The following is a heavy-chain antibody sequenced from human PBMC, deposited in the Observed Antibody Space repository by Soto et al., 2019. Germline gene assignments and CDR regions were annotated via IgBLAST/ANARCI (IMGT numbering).Heavy chain of an antibody. CDR2: MNPNSGNT. V-gene: IGHV1-8*01. J-gene: IGHJ4*02. CDR3: ARGALGTADYFDY. Sequence: ALVKVSCKAFGYTFSSYDIDWVRQATGQGLEWMGWMNPNSGNTGYAQKFQGRVTMTRNTSISTAYMELSSLRSEDTAVYYCARGALGTADYFDYWGQGTLVTVSS. D-gene: IGHD5-18*01. CDR1: GYTFSSYD.